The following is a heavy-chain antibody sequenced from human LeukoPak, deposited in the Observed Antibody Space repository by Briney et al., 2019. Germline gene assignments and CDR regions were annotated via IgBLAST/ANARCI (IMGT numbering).Heavy chain of an antibody. CDR3: AKRLAYYFHY. Sequence: GGSLRLSCAASGFTVSSNYMSWVRQAPGKGLEWVSVIYSGGSAYYADSVKGRFTISRDNSKNTLYLQMNSLRAEDTAVYYCAKRLAYYFHYWGQGTLVTVSS. J-gene: IGHJ4*02. CDR2: IYSGGSA. V-gene: IGHV3-53*01. CDR1: GFTVSSNY.